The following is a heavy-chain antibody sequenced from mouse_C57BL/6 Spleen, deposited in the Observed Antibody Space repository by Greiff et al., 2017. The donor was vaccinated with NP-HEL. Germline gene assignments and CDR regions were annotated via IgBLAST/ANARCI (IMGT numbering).Heavy chain of an antibody. J-gene: IGHJ4*01. Sequence: VQLQQPGAELVKPGASVKLSCKASGYTFTSYWVHWVKQRPGQGLEWIGMIHPNSGSTNYNEKFKSKATLTVDKSSSTAYMQLSSLTSEDSAVYYCARGGSSRNYAMDYWGQGTSVTVSS. CDR2: IHPNSGST. CDR3: ARGGSSRNYAMDY. V-gene: IGHV1-64*01. D-gene: IGHD1-1*01. CDR1: GYTFTSYW.